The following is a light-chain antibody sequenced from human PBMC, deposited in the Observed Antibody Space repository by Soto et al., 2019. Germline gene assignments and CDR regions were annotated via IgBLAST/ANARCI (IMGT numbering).Light chain of an antibody. Sequence: DIQLTQSPSSLSASVGDRVTITCQASQDISNHLNWYQQKPGKAPNLLIYDASDLETGVPPRFSGGGSGTFFSFTINSLQPEDIATYYCQKHDGVPLFGPGTKVEIK. CDR1: QDISNH. CDR3: QKHDGVPL. J-gene: IGKJ3*01. V-gene: IGKV1-33*01. CDR2: DAS.